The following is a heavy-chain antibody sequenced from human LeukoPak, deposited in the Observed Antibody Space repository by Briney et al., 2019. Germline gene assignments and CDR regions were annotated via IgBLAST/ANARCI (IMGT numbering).Heavy chain of an antibody. CDR1: GGSISSYY. J-gene: IGHJ4*02. D-gene: IGHD3-22*01. CDR3: ARGAFQYYYDSSGYYTIDY. Sequence: PSETLSLTCTVSGGSISSYYWSWIRQPPGKGLEWIGYIYYSGSTNYNPSLKSRVTISVDTSKNQFSLKLSSVTAADTAVYYCARGAFQYYYDSSGYYTIDYWGQGTLVTVSS. V-gene: IGHV4-59*01. CDR2: IYYSGST.